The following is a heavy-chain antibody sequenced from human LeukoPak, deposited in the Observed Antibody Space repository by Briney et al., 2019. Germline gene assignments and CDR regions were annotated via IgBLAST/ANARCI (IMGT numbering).Heavy chain of an antibody. CDR3: ASLGPRSV. V-gene: IGHV4-34*01. Sequence: SETLSLTCAVYGGSFSGYYWSWIRQPPGKGLEWIGEINHSGSTNYNPSLKSRVTISLDTSKNQFSLKLNSVTAADTAVYYCASLGPRSVWGQGTTVTVSS. CDR1: GGSFSGYY. CDR2: INHSGST. J-gene: IGHJ6*02.